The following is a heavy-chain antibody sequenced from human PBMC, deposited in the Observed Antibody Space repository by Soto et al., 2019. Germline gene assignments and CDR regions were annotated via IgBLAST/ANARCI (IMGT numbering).Heavy chain of an antibody. CDR2: ISTYNGNT. Sequence: GASVKVSCKASGYTFTTYDISWVRQAPGQGLEWMGRISTYNGNTNYPQSLQGRLTMTTDTSTTTAYMELRSLRSDDTAVYYCARVPSHVLLGNARTLSGWAVWGKGTTVPVSS. CDR3: ARVPSHVLLGNARTLSGWAV. D-gene: IGHD2-8*01. CDR1: GYTFTTYD. V-gene: IGHV1-18*01. J-gene: IGHJ6*03.